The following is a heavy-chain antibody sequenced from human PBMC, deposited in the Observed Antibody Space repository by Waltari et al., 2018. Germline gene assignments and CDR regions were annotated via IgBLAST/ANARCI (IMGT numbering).Heavy chain of an antibody. CDR1: GCTFTSSA. J-gene: IGHJ4*02. CDR2: IVVGSGNT. V-gene: IGHV1-58*01. CDR3: AADLAYDFWSGHPNFDY. D-gene: IGHD3-3*01. Sequence: QMQLVQSGPEVKKHGTSVKVSCKASGCTFTSSAVQWVRQARGQRLEWIGWIVVGSGNTNDAQKFQERGTITRDMSTSTAYMELSSLRSEDTAVYYCAADLAYDFWSGHPNFDYWGQGTLVTVSS.